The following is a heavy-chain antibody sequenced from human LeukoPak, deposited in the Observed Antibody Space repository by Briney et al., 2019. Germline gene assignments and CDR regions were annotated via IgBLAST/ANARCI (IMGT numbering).Heavy chain of an antibody. J-gene: IGHJ3*02. V-gene: IGHV3-74*01. Sequence: PGGSLRLSCAGSGFTFSSSWIHWVRQDLGKGLVWVSRIHREESSVSYADSVKGRFTISRDNAKNTLYLQMNSLRAEDTAVYYCTRGNLAAGGAFDIWGQGTVVTVSS. CDR2: IHREESSV. D-gene: IGHD6-13*01. CDR3: TRGNLAAGGAFDI. CDR1: GFTFSSSW.